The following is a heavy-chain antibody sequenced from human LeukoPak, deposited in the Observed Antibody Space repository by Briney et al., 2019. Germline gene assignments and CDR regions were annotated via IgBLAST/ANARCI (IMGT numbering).Heavy chain of an antibody. D-gene: IGHD6-6*01. CDR2: IGGSGHST. CDR3: AKVVPPIDY. V-gene: IGHV3-23*01. J-gene: IGHJ4*02. CDR1: GFTVSSNS. Sequence: GGSLRLSCTVSGFTVSSNSMSWVRQAPGKGLEWVSAIGGSGHSTYYADSVKGRFTISRDNSKNTLYLQMNSLRAEDTAVYYCAKVVPPIDYWGQGTLVTVSS.